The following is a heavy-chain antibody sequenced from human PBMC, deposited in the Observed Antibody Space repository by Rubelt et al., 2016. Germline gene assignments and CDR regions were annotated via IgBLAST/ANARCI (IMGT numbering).Heavy chain of an antibody. J-gene: IGHJ3*02. Sequence: QLQLQESGPGLVKPSETLSLTCTVSGDSISSSSYYWSWIRQHPGKGLEWIGYIYYSGSTYYNPSLKSRVTISVDTSKNQFSRKLGAVTAADTAVYYCARGEVAVNAFAIWGQGTMVTVSS. CDR3: ARGEVAVNAFAI. CDR2: IYYSGST. D-gene: IGHD6-19*01. V-gene: IGHV4-31*03. CDR1: GDSISSSSYY.